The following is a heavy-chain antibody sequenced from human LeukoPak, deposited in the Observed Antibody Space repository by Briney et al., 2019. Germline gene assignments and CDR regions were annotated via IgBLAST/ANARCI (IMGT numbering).Heavy chain of an antibody. Sequence: PGGSLRLSCAASRFTFSTYDMHWVRQAPGKGLVWVSRINGDGISTGYADSVKGRFTVSRDNAKKTLYLQMNSLRAEDTAVYYCARDVGNFDYWGQGTLVTVSS. CDR1: RFTFSTYD. V-gene: IGHV3-74*01. CDR3: ARDVGNFDY. J-gene: IGHJ4*02. CDR2: INGDGIST.